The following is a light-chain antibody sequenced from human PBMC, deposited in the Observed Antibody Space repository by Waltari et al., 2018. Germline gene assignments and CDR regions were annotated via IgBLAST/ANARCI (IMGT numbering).Light chain of an antibody. J-gene: IGKJ1*01. CDR2: GAS. Sequence: DIVLTQSPGSLSLSPGERATLSCRASQNVDRNYLAWYQRKPGQVPRLLVYGASGRATGIPARFSGSGSGTDFTLTISRLEPEDFAVYYCHQYADLLWTFGQGTKLEV. CDR3: HQYADLLWT. CDR1: QNVDRNY. V-gene: IGKV3-20*01.